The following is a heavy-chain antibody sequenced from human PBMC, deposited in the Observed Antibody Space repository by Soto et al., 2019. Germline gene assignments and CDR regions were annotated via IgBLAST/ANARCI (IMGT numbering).Heavy chain of an antibody. Sequence: GGSLRLSCAASGFTFSSYGMHWVRQAPGKGLEWVAIIWYDGSNKYYADSVKGRFTISRDNSKNTLYLQMNSLRAEDTAVYYCARVAARGYYYYYGMDVWGQGTTVTVSS. D-gene: IGHD2-15*01. V-gene: IGHV3-33*01. CDR1: GFTFSSYG. CDR2: IWYDGSNK. J-gene: IGHJ6*02. CDR3: ARVAARGYYYYYGMDV.